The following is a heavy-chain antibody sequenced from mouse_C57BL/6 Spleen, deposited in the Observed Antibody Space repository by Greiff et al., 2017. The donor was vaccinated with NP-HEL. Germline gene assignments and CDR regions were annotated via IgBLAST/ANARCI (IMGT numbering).Heavy chain of an antibody. V-gene: IGHV1-80*01. CDR2: IYPGDGDT. Sequence: QVHVKQSGAELVKPGASVKISCKASGYAFSSYWMNWVKQRPGKGLEWIGQIYPGDGDTNYNGKFKGKATLTADKSSSTAYMQLSSLTSEDSAVYYCARWTYDYDPFAYWGQGTLVTVSA. D-gene: IGHD2-4*01. J-gene: IGHJ3*01. CDR3: ARWTYDYDPFAY. CDR1: GYAFSSYW.